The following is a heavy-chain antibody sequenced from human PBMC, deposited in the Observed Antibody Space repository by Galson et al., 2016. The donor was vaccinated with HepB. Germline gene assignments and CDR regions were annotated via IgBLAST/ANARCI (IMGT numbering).Heavy chain of an antibody. Sequence: SLRLSCAASGFTFSSYAMHWVRQAPGKGLEWVANIKQDGSEKYYVDSVKGRFTISRDNAENSLYLQMNSLRAEDTAVYYCARDQGYSGSYLRYFDLWGRGTLVTVSS. D-gene: IGHD1-26*01. V-gene: IGHV3-7*03. CDR2: IKQDGSEK. J-gene: IGHJ2*01. CDR1: GFTFSSYA. CDR3: ARDQGYSGSYLRYFDL.